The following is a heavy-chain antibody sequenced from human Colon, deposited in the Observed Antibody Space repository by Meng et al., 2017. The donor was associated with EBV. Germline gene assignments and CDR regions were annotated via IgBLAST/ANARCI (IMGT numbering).Heavy chain of an antibody. J-gene: IGHJ4*02. CDR1: GAPISSNNW. Sequence: QVQLQESGPVLVGPSGTLSLTCAVSGAPISSNNWWAWVRQPPGKGLEWIGEIYHGGNTNYNPSLKSRVTISVDRSNDQFSLSLSSVTAADTAVYYCARGNAYNAPSFDYWGQGTLVTVSS. D-gene: IGHD5-24*01. V-gene: IGHV4-4*02. CDR3: ARGNAYNAPSFDY. CDR2: IYHGGNT.